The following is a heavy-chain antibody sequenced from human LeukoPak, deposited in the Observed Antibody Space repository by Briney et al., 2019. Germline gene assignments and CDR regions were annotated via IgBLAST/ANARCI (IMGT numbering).Heavy chain of an antibody. Sequence: SETLSLTCTVSGGSISSSYWSWIRQPPGKELEWIGYIYDSGNTNYNPSLKSRVTISVDTSKHQFSLKLSSVPAADTAVYYCARGGLWWFDYWGEGTLVTVSS. V-gene: IGHV4-59*01. CDR3: ARGGLWWFDY. J-gene: IGHJ4*02. CDR1: GGSISSSY. CDR2: IYDSGNT. D-gene: IGHD2-21*01.